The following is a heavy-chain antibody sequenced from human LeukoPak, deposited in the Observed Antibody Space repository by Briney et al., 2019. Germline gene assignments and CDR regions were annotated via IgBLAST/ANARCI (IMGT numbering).Heavy chain of an antibody. Sequence: ASVKVSCKASGYTFTSNGISWIRQAPRQGLEWMGWISVYNGNTNYVQKFQDRVTMTTDTSTSTAYMELRSLRSDDTAVYYCARVQPHRIHYDNSDYPTRNDYWGQGTLVTVSS. D-gene: IGHD3-22*01. CDR1: GYTFTSNG. CDR2: ISVYNGNT. J-gene: IGHJ4*02. CDR3: ARVQPHRIHYDNSDYPTRNDY. V-gene: IGHV1-18*01.